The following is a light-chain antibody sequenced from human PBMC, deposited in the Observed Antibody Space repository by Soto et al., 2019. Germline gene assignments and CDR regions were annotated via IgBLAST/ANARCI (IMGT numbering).Light chain of an antibody. J-gene: IGKJ1*01. CDR2: GAS. Sequence: EIVLTQSPGTLSLSPGERATLSCRASQSVRSSSLAWYQQKPGQSPRLLVYGASSRATGVPDRFSGSGSGTYFTLSISSLRPEDFALYFCQQYGSSPQTFGQGTKVEIK. CDR3: QQYGSSPQT. CDR1: QSVRSSS. V-gene: IGKV3-20*01.